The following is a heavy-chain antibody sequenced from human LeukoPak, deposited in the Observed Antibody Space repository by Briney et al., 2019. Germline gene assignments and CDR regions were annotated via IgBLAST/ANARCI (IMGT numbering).Heavy chain of an antibody. D-gene: IGHD2-2*01. CDR3: ARGHGVVPASDDPFDI. Sequence: GGSLRLSCVASEFPFSGYWMTWVRQAPGRGLECVATIKEDGSEKYYVDSVQGRFIISRDNAKNSLYLQMNSLRADDTAVYYCARGHGVVPASDDPFDIWGQGTMVTVSS. CDR2: IKEDGSEK. V-gene: IGHV3-7*01. CDR1: EFPFSGYW. J-gene: IGHJ3*02.